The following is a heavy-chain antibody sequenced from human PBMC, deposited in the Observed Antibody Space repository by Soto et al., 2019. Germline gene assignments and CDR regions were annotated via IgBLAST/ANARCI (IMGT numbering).Heavy chain of an antibody. CDR3: ARGHTYGYIFYY. CDR1: TFTLSDFY. Sequence: GGSLRLSCAASTFTLSDFYMSWIRQAPGKGLEWVSYISRSGSAIYYADSVKGRFTISRDKAKDSLYLQMNSLTAEDTAVYYCARGHTYGYIFYYWGQGTLVTVSS. V-gene: IGHV3-11*01. CDR2: ISRSGSAI. D-gene: IGHD5-18*01. J-gene: IGHJ4*02.